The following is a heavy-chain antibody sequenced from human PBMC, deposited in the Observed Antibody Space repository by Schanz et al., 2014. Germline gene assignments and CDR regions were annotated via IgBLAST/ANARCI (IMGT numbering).Heavy chain of an antibody. CDR3: ASSGAGYSSSWDFDY. CDR2: INPSGGST. CDR1: GYTFTSDS. D-gene: IGHD6-13*01. Sequence: QVQLVQSGAEVKKPGASVKVSCKASGYTFTSDSMHWVRQAPGQGLEWMGMINPSGGSTTYAQKFQGRVTCTADKSTSTAYMELSSLRSEDTAVYYCASSGAGYSSSWDFDYWGQGTLVTVSS. V-gene: IGHV1-46*01. J-gene: IGHJ4*02.